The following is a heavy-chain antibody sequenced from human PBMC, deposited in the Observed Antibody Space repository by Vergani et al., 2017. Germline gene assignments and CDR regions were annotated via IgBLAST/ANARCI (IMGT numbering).Heavy chain of an antibody. CDR3: AKDTGSSWYGTSDFDY. J-gene: IGHJ4*02. D-gene: IGHD6-13*01. V-gene: IGHV3-21*01. CDR2: ISSSSSYI. CDR1: GFTFSSYS. Sequence: EVQLVESGGGLVKPGGSLRLSCAASGFTFSSYSMNWVRQAPGKGLEWVSSISSSSSYIYYADSVKGRFTISRDNAKNSLYLQMNSLRAEDTAVYYCAKDTGSSWYGTSDFDYWGQGTLVTVSS.